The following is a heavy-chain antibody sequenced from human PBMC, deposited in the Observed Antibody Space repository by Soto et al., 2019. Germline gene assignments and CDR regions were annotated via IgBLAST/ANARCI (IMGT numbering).Heavy chain of an antibody. CDR3: ARARGDFWSGYHYYYYYYMDV. CDR2: IWYDGSNK. D-gene: IGHD3-3*01. J-gene: IGHJ6*03. Sequence: GGSLRLSCAASGFTFSSYGMHWVRQAPGKGLEWVAVIWYDGSNKYYADSVKGRFTISRDNSKNTLYLQMNSLRAEDTAVYYCARARGDFWSGYHYYYYYYMDVWGKGTTVTVSS. V-gene: IGHV3-33*01. CDR1: GFTFSSYG.